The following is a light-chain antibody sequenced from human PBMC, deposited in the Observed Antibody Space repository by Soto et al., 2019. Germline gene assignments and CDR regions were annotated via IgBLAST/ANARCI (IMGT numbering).Light chain of an antibody. V-gene: IGLV2-14*01. CDR1: IHYDF. J-gene: IGLJ1*01. CDR3: GSYTSSSNYV. Sequence: QSALPQPASVSGSPGQSIAISCTGYIHYDFVSWYQQHPGTAPKPVIYEVSNRPSGTSDRFSGSKSGHTASLTISGLQTEDEAVYYCGSYTSSSNYVFGTGTKVTVL. CDR2: EVS.